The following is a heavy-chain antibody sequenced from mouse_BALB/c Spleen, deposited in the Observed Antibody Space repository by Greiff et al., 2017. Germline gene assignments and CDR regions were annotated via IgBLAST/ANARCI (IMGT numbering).Heavy chain of an antibody. V-gene: IGHV1-20*02. CDR3: ARDRYDVRAMDY. J-gene: IGHJ4*01. CDR2: INPYNGDT. D-gene: IGHD2-14*01. Sequence: EVMLVESGPELVKPGASVKISCKASGYSFTGYFMNWVMQSHGKSLEWIGRINPYNGDTFYNQKFKGKATLTVDKSSSTAHMELRSLASEDSAVYYCARDRYDVRAMDYWGQGTSVTVSS. CDR1: GYSFTGYF.